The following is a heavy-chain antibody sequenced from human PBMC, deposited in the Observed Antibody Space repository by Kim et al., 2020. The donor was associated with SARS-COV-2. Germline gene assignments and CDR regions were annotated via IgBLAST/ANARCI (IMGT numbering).Heavy chain of an antibody. Sequence: GGSLRLSCAASGFTFSDYYMSWIRQAPGKGLEWVSYISSSGGTIYYADSVRGRFTISRDNAKNSLYLQMNSLRAEDTAVYYCARDHRGGDTVDYWGQGTLVTVSS. CDR1: GFTFSDYY. V-gene: IGHV3-11*01. CDR2: ISSSGGTI. D-gene: IGHD3-16*01. CDR3: ARDHRGGDTVDY. J-gene: IGHJ4*02.